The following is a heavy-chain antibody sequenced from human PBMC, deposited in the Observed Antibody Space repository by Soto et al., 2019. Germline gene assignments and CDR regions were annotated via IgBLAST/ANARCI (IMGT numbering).Heavy chain of an antibody. D-gene: IGHD2-15*01. CDR2: ISGSGGST. CDR1: GFTFSSYA. Sequence: EVQLLESGGGLVQPGGSLRLSCAASGFTFSSYAMSWVRQAPGKGLEWVSAISGSGGSTYYADSVKGRFTISRDNSQNTLYLQMNSLRAADTAVYYCAKDPAYCSGGSCYLRDYWGQGTLVTVSS. J-gene: IGHJ4*02. CDR3: AKDPAYCSGGSCYLRDY. V-gene: IGHV3-23*01.